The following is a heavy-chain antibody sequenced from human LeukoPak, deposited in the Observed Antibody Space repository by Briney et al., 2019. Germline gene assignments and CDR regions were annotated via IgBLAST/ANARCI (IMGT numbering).Heavy chain of an antibody. V-gene: IGHV3-74*01. CDR3: ARAFGGSSGYFYGGDFDY. J-gene: IGHJ4*02. Sequence: GGSLRLSCAASGFTFSTYWMHWVRQAPGKGLVWVSRINSAGSTTTYADSEKGRFTICRDNAKNTLYLQMNSLRAEDTAVYYCARAFGGSSGYFYGGDFDYWGQGTLVTVSS. CDR2: INSAGSTT. CDR1: GFTFSTYW. D-gene: IGHD3-22*01.